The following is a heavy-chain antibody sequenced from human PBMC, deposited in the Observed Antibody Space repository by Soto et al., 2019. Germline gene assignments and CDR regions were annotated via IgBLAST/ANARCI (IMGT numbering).Heavy chain of an antibody. J-gene: IGHJ4*02. V-gene: IGHV3-23*01. CDR1: GFTFSSYA. Sequence: GGSLRLSCVVSGFTFSSYAMSWVRQAPGKGLERVSTISGSSGSTYYADSVKGRFPISRDNSKNTLYLQMDSLRAEDTAEYYCARVSLGYCSSASCYDWKFDYWGQGALVTVSS. D-gene: IGHD2-2*01. CDR2: ISGSSGST. CDR3: ARVSLGYCSSASCYDWKFDY.